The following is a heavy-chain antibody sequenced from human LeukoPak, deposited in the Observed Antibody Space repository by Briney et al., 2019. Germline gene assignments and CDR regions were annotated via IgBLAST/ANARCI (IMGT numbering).Heavy chain of an antibody. Sequence: SETPSLTCNVSGGSINNYYWSWLRQPPGKGLEWIGYIYFTGGTNYNPSLKSRVTMSIDTSKNQFSLKLNSVTAADTAFYYCARGGGLFDYWGQGSLVTVSS. CDR2: IYFTGGT. V-gene: IGHV4-59*01. J-gene: IGHJ4*02. CDR3: ARGGGLFDY. D-gene: IGHD3-10*01. CDR1: GGSINNYY.